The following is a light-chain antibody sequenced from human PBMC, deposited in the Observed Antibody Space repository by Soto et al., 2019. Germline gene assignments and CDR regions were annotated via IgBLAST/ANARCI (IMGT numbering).Light chain of an antibody. CDR3: SSYTKTSTLVV. J-gene: IGLJ3*02. CDR2: DVN. Sequence: QSALTQPASVSGSPGQSSTISCTGTSNDIGAYNYVSWYQQSPDKAPKLLIYDVNNRPSGVSTRFSGSKSGNTSSLTISGLQAEDEDDYYCSSYTKTSTLVVFGGGTKVTVL. CDR1: SNDIGAYNY. V-gene: IGLV2-14*01.